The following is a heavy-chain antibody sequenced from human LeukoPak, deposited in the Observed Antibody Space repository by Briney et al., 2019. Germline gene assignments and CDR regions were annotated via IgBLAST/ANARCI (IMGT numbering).Heavy chain of an antibody. J-gene: IGHJ4*02. CDR3: AKEGDSSFIDY. V-gene: IGHV3-9*01. CDR2: ISWNSGSI. Sequence: GGSLRLSCAASGFTFDDYAMHWVRQAPGKGLEWVSGISWNSGSIGYADSVKGRFTISRDNAKNSLHLQMNSLRDEDTALYYCAKEGDSSFIDYWGQGTLVTVSS. D-gene: IGHD6-13*01. CDR1: GFTFDDYA.